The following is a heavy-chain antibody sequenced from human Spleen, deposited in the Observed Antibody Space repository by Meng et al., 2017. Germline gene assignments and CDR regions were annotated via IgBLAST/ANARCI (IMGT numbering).Heavy chain of an antibody. Sequence: QVALAQSEAEEKKSGAQVKVVCKASGYTFPDYWLPWVRRAPGQGLEWKGRINPKSGDTHYAQRFQGRVTTTGDTSISTAYMELSGLRSDDTAMYYCARDEDISAAGKLFGDYWGQGTLVTVSS. J-gene: IGHJ4*02. CDR1: GYTFPDYW. D-gene: IGHD6-13*01. CDR3: ARDEDISAAGKLFGDY. V-gene: IGHV1-2*06. CDR2: INPKSGDT.